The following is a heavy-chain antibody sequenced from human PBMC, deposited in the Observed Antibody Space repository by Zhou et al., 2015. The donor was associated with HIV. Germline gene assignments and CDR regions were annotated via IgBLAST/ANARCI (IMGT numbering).Heavy chain of an antibody. J-gene: IGHJ4*02. V-gene: IGHV1-69*01. CDR1: GGTFSSYA. CDR3: ARAPPLGGGYYFDY. D-gene: IGHD7-27*01. Sequence: QVQLVQSGAEVKKPGSSVKVSCKASGGTFSSYAISWVRQAPGQGLEWMGGIIPIFGTANYAQKFQGRVTITADESTSTAYMELSSLRSEDTAVYYCARAPPLGGGYYFDYWGQGTLVTVSS. CDR2: IIPIFGTA.